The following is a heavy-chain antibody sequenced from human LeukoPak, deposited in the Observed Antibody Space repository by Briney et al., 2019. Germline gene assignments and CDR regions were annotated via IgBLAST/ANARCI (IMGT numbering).Heavy chain of an antibody. CDR1: GFTFSDYS. J-gene: IGHJ4*02. Sequence: GSLRLSCAASGFTFSDYSMTWVRQAPGKGLEWVSYISISTDTIYYADSVKGRFTISRDNAKNSLFLQMNSLRAEDTAVYYCARVLGGSGSYSYFDYWGQGTLVTVSS. CDR2: ISISTDTI. D-gene: IGHD3-10*01. CDR3: ARVLGGSGSYSYFDY. V-gene: IGHV3-48*04.